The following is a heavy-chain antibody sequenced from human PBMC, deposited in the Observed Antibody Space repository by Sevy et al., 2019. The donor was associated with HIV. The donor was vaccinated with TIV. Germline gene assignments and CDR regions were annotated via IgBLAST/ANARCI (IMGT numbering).Heavy chain of an antibody. CDR2: IKGDGSEK. J-gene: IGHJ6*02. CDR3: ARDCNSATCLWGLDV. Sequence: GGSLRLSCAASGFTFSHYWMTWDRQAPGKGPEWVANIKGDGSEKYYVNSVRGRFTISRDNAKNSLYLQMNSLRGEDTALYYCARDCNSATCLWGLDVWGQGTTVTVSS. V-gene: IGHV3-7*03. D-gene: IGHD1-26*01. CDR1: GFTFSHYW.